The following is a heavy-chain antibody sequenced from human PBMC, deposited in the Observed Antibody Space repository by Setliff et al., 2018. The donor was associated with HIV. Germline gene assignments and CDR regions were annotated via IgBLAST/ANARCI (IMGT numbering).Heavy chain of an antibody. CDR1: GGSISSHY. Sequence: SETLSLTCTVSGGSISSHYWSWIRQPPGKGLEWIGSIYYSGSTNYNPSLKSRITTSRDTSKNQFSLKLNSVTAADAAVYYCARVRLELRQYWFDSWGQGSPVTVSS. V-gene: IGHV4-59*11. CDR3: ARVRLELRQYWFDS. J-gene: IGHJ5*01. D-gene: IGHD1-7*01. CDR2: IYYSGST.